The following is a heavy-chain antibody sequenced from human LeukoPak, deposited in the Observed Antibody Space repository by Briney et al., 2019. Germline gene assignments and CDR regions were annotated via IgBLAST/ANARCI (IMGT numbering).Heavy chain of an antibody. CDR1: GFTFSDFF. Sequence: GGSLRLSCAASGFTFSDFFMAWIRQAPGKGLEWVSYISDSSDFTAYSDSVEGRFTISRDNARNSLYLQMSSLRAEDTAVYYCARALYGSGSYSTYWGQGTLVTVSS. CDR3: ARALYGSGSYSTY. J-gene: IGHJ4*02. V-gene: IGHV3-11*05. D-gene: IGHD3-10*01. CDR2: ISDSSDFT.